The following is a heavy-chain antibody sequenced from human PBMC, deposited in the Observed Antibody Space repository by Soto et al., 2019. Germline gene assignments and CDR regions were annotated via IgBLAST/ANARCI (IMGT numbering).Heavy chain of an antibody. J-gene: IGHJ4*02. CDR3: AKQVYGGNPSPVGS. D-gene: IGHD4-17*01. CDR1: GFTFSDFA. V-gene: IGHV3-23*01. CDR2: MTGSGDTT. Sequence: EVQLLESGGALVQPGGSLRLSCRGSGFTFSDFAMNWVRQAPNKGLEWVSTMTGSGDTTYYAESVKGRFTISRDNSKNTLFLHMTAMRADDTAIYFCAKQVYGGNPSPVGSWGQGTLVTVAS.